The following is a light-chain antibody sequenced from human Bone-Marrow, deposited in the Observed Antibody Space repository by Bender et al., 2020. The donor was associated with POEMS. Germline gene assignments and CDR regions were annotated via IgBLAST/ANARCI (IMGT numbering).Light chain of an antibody. CDR2: EDV. CDR3: QAWDSSSVV. Sequence: PDQSPVMVMYEDVKRPSGIPARFSGSKSGNTATLTISGAQGVDEADFFCQAWDSSSVVFGGGTKLTVL. V-gene: IGLV3-1*01. J-gene: IGLJ3*02.